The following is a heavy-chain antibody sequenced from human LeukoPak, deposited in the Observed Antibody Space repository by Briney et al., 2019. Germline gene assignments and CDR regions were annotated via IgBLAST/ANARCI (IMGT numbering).Heavy chain of an antibody. CDR3: ARLGRRNNWFDP. V-gene: IGHV3-48*03. J-gene: IGHJ5*02. CDR2: ISSSGSTI. D-gene: IGHD1-14*01. CDR1: GFTFSSYE. Sequence: SGGSLRLSCAASGFTFSSYEMNWVRQAPGKGLEWVSYISSSGSTIYYADSVKGRFTISRDNAKNPLYLQMNSLRAEDTAVYYCARLGRRNNWFDPWGQGTLVTVSS.